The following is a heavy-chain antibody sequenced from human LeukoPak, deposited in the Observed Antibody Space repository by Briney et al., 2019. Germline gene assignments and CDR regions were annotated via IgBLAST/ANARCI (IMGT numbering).Heavy chain of an antibody. CDR1: GFAFDIYW. CDR3: VSLRVSTVRDSFDL. CDR2: IKKDGSLK. Sequence: GSLRLSCAAFGFAFDIYWMTWVRQAPGKGLEWVANIKKDGSLKQYVDAVRGRFTVSRDNAKNSLYLQMNGLRADATAVYYCVSLRVSTVRDSFDLWGQGTMVTVSS. V-gene: IGHV3-7*01. D-gene: IGHD3-10*01. J-gene: IGHJ3*01.